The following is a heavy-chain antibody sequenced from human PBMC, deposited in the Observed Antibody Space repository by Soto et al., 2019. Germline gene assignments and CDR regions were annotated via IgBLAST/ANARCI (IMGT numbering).Heavy chain of an antibody. CDR3: ARAMHYYDSSGWVPFDY. J-gene: IGHJ4*02. D-gene: IGHD3-22*01. CDR1: GFTFSSYG. V-gene: IGHV3-33*01. CDR2: IWYDGSNK. Sequence: PGGSLRLSCAASGFTFSSYGMHWVRQAPGKGLEWVAVIWYDGSNKYYADSVKGRFTISRDNSKNTLYLQMNSLRAEDTAVYYCARAMHYYDSSGWVPFDYWGQGTLVTVSS.